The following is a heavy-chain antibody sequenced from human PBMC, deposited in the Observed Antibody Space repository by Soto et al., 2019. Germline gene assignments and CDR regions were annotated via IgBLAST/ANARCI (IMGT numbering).Heavy chain of an antibody. CDR1: GFTVSSNY. Sequence: EVQLVESGGGLVQPGGSLRLSCAASGFTVSSNYMSWVRQAPGKGLEWVSVIYSGGSTYYADSVKGRFTISRDNSKNTVYLQMNSLRAEDTAVYYCARESGGSCHGCAFDIWGQGTMVTVSS. CDR2: IYSGGST. D-gene: IGHD2-15*01. CDR3: ARESGGSCHGCAFDI. J-gene: IGHJ3*02. V-gene: IGHV3-66*01.